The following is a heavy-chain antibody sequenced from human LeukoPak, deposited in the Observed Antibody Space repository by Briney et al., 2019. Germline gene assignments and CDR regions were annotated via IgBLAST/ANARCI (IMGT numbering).Heavy chain of an antibody. CDR3: AKERIGGSLDY. CDR1: GFSFQDYT. CDR2: ISWSGGTT. Sequence: GGSLRLSCAASGFSFQDYTMHWVRQPPGKGLEWVSQISWSGGTTYYADSVKGRFTISRDNSRNSLYLQMNSLRTEDTALYYCAKERIGGSLDYWGQGTLVTVSS. D-gene: IGHD3-10*01. J-gene: IGHJ4*02. V-gene: IGHV3-43*01.